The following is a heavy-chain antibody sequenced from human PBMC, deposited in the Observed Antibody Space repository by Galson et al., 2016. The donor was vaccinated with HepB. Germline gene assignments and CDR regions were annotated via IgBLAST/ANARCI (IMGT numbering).Heavy chain of an antibody. CDR2: IHYSGTT. Sequence: SETLSLTCTVSGGSISTNNYYWGWIRQPPGKGLEWIGSIHYSGTTYYNPSLKSRVTISVDTSKNQFSLKLSSVTAADTAVYYCATRGCGGSSCYSFPYWGQGTLVTVSS. CDR3: ATRGCGGSSCYSFPY. V-gene: IGHV4-39*01. D-gene: IGHD2-15*01. J-gene: IGHJ4*02. CDR1: GGSISTNNYY.